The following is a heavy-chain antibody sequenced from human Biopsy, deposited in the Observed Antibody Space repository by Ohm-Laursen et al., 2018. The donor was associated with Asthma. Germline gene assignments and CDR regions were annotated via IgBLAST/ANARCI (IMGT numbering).Heavy chain of an antibody. CDR1: GGSITSSSYY. D-gene: IGHD3-22*01. V-gene: IGHV4-39*01. CDR3: VRHQYSSSWSTFDY. CDR2: MYHSGSP. Sequence: SDTLSLTCTVSGGSITSSSYYWGWIRQPPGKGMEWIGSMYHSGSPYYHPSLKSRATISVDTSKNQLSRKMSSVTAADTAVYFCVRHQYSSSWSTFDYWGQGALVTVSS. J-gene: IGHJ4*02.